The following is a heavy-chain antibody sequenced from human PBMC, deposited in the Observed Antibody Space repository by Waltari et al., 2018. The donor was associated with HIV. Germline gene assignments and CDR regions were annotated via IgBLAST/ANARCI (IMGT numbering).Heavy chain of an antibody. J-gene: IGHJ6*02. Sequence: QVQLVQSGAEVKKPGASVKVSCKASGYTFTSYDINWVRQATGQGLEWMGWMNPNSGNTGNAQKFQGRVTMTRNTAISTAYMELSSLRSEDTAVYYCARGPGSSGYPFYYYYGMDVWGQGTTVTVSS. CDR1: GYTFTSYD. D-gene: IGHD3-22*01. V-gene: IGHV1-8*01. CDR3: ARGPGSSGYPFYYYYGMDV. CDR2: MNPNSGNT.